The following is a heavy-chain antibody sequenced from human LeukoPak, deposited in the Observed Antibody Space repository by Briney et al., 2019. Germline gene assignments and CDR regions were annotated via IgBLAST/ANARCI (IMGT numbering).Heavy chain of an antibody. V-gene: IGHV1-2*02. Sequence: ASVKVSCKASGYTFTGYYMHWVRQAPGQGLEWMGWINPNSGGTNYAQKFQGRVTMTRDTSISTAYMELSRLRSDDTAVYYCARDGYYDSSGYYYYYYDMDVWGQGTTVTVSS. CDR3: ARDGYYDSSGYYYYYYDMDV. J-gene: IGHJ6*02. D-gene: IGHD3-22*01. CDR2: INPNSGGT. CDR1: GYTFTGYY.